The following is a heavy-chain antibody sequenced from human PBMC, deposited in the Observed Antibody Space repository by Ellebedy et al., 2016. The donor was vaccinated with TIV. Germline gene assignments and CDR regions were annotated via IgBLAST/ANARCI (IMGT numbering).Heavy chain of an antibody. Sequence: GESLKISCAASGFTVSSNYMSWVRQAPGKGLEWVSVIFGGGSTYYADSVKGRFTISRDNSKNMVYLHLNSVTGEDTAVYYCATTGDFWGGYFWWGQGTLVTVSS. V-gene: IGHV3-53*01. CDR2: IFGGGST. CDR1: GFTVSSNY. D-gene: IGHD3-3*01. CDR3: ATTGDFWGGYFW. J-gene: IGHJ4*02.